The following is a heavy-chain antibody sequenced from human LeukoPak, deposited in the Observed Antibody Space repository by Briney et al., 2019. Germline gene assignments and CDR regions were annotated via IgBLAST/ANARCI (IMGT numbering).Heavy chain of an antibody. J-gene: IGHJ6*02. Sequence: GASVKVSCKASGYTFTSYGISWVRQAPGQGLEWMGWISAYNGNTNYAQKLQGRVTMTTDTSTSTAYMELRSLRSDDTAVYYCARCYYDSSGLDYYGMDVWGQGTTVTVS. D-gene: IGHD3-22*01. CDR1: GYTFTSYG. CDR3: ARCYYDSSGLDYYGMDV. CDR2: ISAYNGNT. V-gene: IGHV1-18*01.